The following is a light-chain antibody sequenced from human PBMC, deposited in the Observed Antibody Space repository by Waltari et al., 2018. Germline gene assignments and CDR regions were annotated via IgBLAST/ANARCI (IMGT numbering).Light chain of an antibody. V-gene: IGKV4-1*01. CDR3: QQYYSTLVYT. J-gene: IGKJ2*01. CDR1: QSVLYSSNNKNY. CDR2: WAS. Sequence: DIVMTQSPDSLAVSLGERATINCKSSQSVLYSSNNKNYLAWYQQKPGQPPKLLIYWASTREYGVPDRFSGSGSGTDFTLTISSLQAEDVAVYYCQQYYSTLVYTFGQGTKLEIK.